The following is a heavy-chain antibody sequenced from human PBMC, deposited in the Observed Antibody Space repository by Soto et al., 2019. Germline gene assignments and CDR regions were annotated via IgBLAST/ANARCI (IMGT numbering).Heavy chain of an antibody. V-gene: IGHV3-23*01. CDR1: GFTFSSFA. CDR3: ATPSGSSGSYHWGYFDY. CDR2: ISSSGGST. D-gene: IGHD1-26*01. Sequence: GSLRLSCAASGFTFSSFAVSWVRQAPGKGLEWISTISSSGGSTYYADSVKGRFTISRDNSKNTLYLQMNSLRAEDTAVYYCATPSGSSGSYHWGYFDYWGQGTLVTVSS. J-gene: IGHJ4*02.